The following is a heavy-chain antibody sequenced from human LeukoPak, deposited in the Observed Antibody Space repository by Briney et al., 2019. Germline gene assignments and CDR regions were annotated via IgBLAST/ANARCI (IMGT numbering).Heavy chain of an antibody. D-gene: IGHD3-22*01. CDR3: ARDPEYYYDSSGPFDY. Sequence: GGSLRLSCAASGFTFSSYSMNWVRQAPGKGLEWVSSISSSSSYIYYADSVKGRFTISRDNAKNSLYLQMNSLRAEDTAVYYCARDPEYYYDSSGPFDYWGQGTLVTVSS. V-gene: IGHV3-21*01. CDR1: GFTFSSYS. J-gene: IGHJ4*02. CDR2: ISSSSSYI.